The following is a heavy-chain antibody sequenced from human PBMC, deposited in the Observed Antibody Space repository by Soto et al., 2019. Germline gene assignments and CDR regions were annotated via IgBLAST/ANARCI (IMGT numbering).Heavy chain of an antibody. CDR1: AGTFSSYA. V-gene: IGHV1-69*01. CDR3: ATLITIFGVVIPVDGMDV. Sequence: QVQLVQSGAEVKKPGSSVKVSCKASAGTFSSYAISWVRQAPGQGLEWMGGIIPIFGTANYAQKFQGRVTITAVESTSTAYMELSSLRSEDTAVYYCATLITIFGVVIPVDGMDVWGQGTTVTVSS. D-gene: IGHD3-3*01. J-gene: IGHJ6*02. CDR2: IIPIFGTA.